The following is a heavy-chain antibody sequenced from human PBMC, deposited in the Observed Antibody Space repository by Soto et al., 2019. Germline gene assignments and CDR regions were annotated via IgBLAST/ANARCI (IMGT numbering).Heavy chain of an antibody. V-gene: IGHV3-23*01. CDR3: AKENQWLRYAFDI. CDR2: ISGSGGST. Sequence: GGSLRLSCAASGFTFSSYAMSCVRQAPGKGLEWVSAISGSGGSTYYADSVKGRFTISRDNSKNTLYLQMNSLRAEDTAVYCCAKENQWLRYAFDIWGQGTMVTVSS. D-gene: IGHD5-12*01. J-gene: IGHJ3*02. CDR1: GFTFSSYA.